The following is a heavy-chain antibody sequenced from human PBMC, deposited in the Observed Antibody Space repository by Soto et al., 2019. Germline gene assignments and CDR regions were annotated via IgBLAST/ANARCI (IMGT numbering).Heavy chain of an antibody. CDR3: ARGYCSGGSCYQIDY. J-gene: IGHJ4*02. CDR2: IIPIFGTA. V-gene: IGHV1-69*13. CDR1: GGTFSSYA. D-gene: IGHD2-15*01. Sequence: SVKVSCKASGGTFSSYAISWVRQAPGQGLEWMGGIIPIFGTANYAQKFQGRVTITADESMSTAYMELSSLRSEDTAVYYCARGYCSGGSCYQIDYWGQGTLVTVSS.